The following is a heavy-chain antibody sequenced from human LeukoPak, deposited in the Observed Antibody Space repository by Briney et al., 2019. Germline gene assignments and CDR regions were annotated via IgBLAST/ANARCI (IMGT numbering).Heavy chain of an antibody. Sequence: TSETLSLTCAVYGGSFSGYYWSWIRQPPGKGLEWIGEINHSGSTNYNPSLKSRVTISADTSKNQFSLKMNSVTAADTAVYYCASGNYYQDYWGQGTVVTVSP. V-gene: IGHV4-34*01. CDR3: ASGNYYQDY. J-gene: IGHJ4*02. CDR2: INHSGST. CDR1: GGSFSGYY. D-gene: IGHD1-26*01.